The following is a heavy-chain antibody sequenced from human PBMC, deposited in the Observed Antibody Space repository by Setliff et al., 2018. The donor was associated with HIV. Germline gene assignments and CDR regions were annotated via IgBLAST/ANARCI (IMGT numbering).Heavy chain of an antibody. V-gene: IGHV3-21*01. CDR3: ARGDQTGYYTTYYYMDV. CDR2: INSGSNYI. Sequence: GGSLRLSCAASGFSFGSHSMHWVRQAPGKGLEWIASINSGSNYIYYIDSVKGRFTISRDNARNTVFLQMNSLRAEDSAVYYCARGDQTGYYTTYYYMDVWGLGTTVTVSS. CDR1: GFSFGSHS. J-gene: IGHJ6*03. D-gene: IGHD3-9*01.